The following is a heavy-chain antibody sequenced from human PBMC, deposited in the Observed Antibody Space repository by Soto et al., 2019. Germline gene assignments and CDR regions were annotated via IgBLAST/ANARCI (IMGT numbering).Heavy chain of an antibody. J-gene: IGHJ4*02. CDR3: ARDGIGGTVFRGYLDY. CDR2: IRFDGSNE. V-gene: IGHV3-33*01. D-gene: IGHD1-7*01. CDR1: GGIFHGYG. Sequence: QEQLVESGGGVVQPGTSLRLSCAVPGGIFHGYGMHWVRQAPGKGLEWVAIIRFDGSNEEYADSVKGRFTISRDNSKNTLYRQMNPLGAEETAVYYCARDGIGGTVFRGYLDYWCRGTVVTVSS.